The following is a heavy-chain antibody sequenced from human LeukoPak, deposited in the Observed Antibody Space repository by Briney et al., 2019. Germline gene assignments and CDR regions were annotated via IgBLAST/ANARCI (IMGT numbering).Heavy chain of an antibody. CDR3: STVSVDTMLQYYFDY. CDR1: GFTFSNAW. Sequence: GSLRLSCAASGFTFSNAWMSWLRQAPGKGLEWVGRIKSKTDGGTTDYAAPVKGRFTISRDDSKNTLYLQMNSLKTEDTAVYYCSTVSVDTMLQYYFDYWGQGTLVTVSS. D-gene: IGHD4-11*01. CDR2: IKSKTDGGTT. V-gene: IGHV3-15*01. J-gene: IGHJ4*02.